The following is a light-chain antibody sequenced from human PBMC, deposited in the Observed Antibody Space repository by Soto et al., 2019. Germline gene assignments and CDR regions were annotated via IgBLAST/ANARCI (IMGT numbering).Light chain of an antibody. V-gene: IGKV3-20*01. Sequence: EIVLTQSPGTLYLSPGERATLSCRASQSVSSIYLAWYQQKPGQPPRLLIYGASSRATGIPDMFSGSGSGTDFTLTISRLEPEDFAVYYCLQYDRSSYTFGQGTKLEIQ. CDR2: GAS. J-gene: IGKJ2*01. CDR1: QSVSSIY. CDR3: LQYDRSSYT.